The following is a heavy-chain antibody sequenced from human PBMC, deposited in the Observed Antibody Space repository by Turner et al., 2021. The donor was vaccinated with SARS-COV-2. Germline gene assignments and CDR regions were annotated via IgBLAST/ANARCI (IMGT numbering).Heavy chain of an antibody. V-gene: IGHV3-23*01. Sequence: EVQLLESGGGLVQPGGALSLAGAASGLTFSSCAMSGVRQAPGKGLEWVSAFSAGGGSTYYADSVKGRFTISRDNSKNTLYLQMNSLRAEDTAVYYCAKVPPSGDYFDYWGQGTLVTVSS. D-gene: IGHD6-25*01. CDR2: FSAGGGST. CDR1: GLTFSSCA. J-gene: IGHJ4*02. CDR3: AKVPPSGDYFDY.